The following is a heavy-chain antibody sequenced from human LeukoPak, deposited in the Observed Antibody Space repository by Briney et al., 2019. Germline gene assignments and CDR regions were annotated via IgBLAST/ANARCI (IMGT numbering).Heavy chain of an antibody. Sequence: SWVRQAPGKGLEWIGYIYYSGSTYYNPSLKSRVTISVDTSKNQFSLKLSSVTAADTAVYYCARVGNYDILTGYNYWGQGTLVTVSS. CDR2: IYYSGST. D-gene: IGHD3-9*01. CDR3: ARVGNYDILTGYNY. V-gene: IGHV4-30-4*08. J-gene: IGHJ4*02.